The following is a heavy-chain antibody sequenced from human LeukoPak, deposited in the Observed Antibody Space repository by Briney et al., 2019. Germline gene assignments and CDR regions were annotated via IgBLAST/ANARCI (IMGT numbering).Heavy chain of an antibody. V-gene: IGHV4-39*01. CDR3: ARALGYCSGGSCTRGYNWFDP. D-gene: IGHD2-15*01. CDR2: IYYGGST. J-gene: IGHJ5*02. CDR1: GGSISSSDYY. Sequence: PSETLSLTYTVSGGSISSSDYYWGWIRQPPGKGLEWIGSIYYGGSTYHNPSLKSRVTISVDTSMNQFSLKLSFVTTADTAVYYCARALGYCSGGSCTRGYNWFDPWGQGTLVTVPS.